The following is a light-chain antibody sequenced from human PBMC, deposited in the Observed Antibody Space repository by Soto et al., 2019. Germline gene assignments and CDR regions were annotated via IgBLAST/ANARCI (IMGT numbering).Light chain of an antibody. J-gene: IGKJ1*01. V-gene: IGKV3-20*01. CDR1: QSVSSSY. Sequence: EVVMTQSPATLSVSPGERATLSCRASQSVSSSYLAWYQQKPGQAPRLLIYGASSRATGIPARFSGSGSGTEFSLTISRLEPEDFAVYYCQQYGSSPWTFGQGTKVDI. CDR3: QQYGSSPWT. CDR2: GAS.